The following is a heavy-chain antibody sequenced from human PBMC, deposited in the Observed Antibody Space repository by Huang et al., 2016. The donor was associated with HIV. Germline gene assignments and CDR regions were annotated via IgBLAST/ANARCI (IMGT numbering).Heavy chain of an antibody. V-gene: IGHV1-8*03. CDR3: ARTVVTGGALHL. CDR2: SNSRSGVS. Sequence: QVQLVQSGAEVKKPGASVKVSCKASGYTFTNYDINWVRQATGPGLEGMGWSNSRSGVSDSAQKFQARVTISRNTSIDTVYMELSSLRSEDTAVYYCARTVVTGGALHLWGQGTMVTVSA. CDR1: GYTFTNYD. D-gene: IGHD2-15*01. J-gene: IGHJ3*01.